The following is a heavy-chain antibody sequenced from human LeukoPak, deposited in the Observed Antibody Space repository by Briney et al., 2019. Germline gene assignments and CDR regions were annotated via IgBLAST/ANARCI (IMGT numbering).Heavy chain of an antibody. J-gene: IGHJ4*02. Sequence: SVKVSCKASGGTFSSYAISWVRQAPGQGLEWMGGIIPIFGTANYAQKFQGRVTITADESTSTAYMELSSLRSEDTAVYYCATTRGYSYGPVGYWGQGTLVTVSS. CDR1: GGTFSSYA. CDR2: IIPIFGTA. V-gene: IGHV1-69*13. D-gene: IGHD5-18*01. CDR3: ATTRGYSYGPVGY.